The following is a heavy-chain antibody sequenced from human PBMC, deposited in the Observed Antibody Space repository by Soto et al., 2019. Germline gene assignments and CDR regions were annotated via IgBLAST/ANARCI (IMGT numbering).Heavy chain of an antibody. Sequence: WTWIRQSPGKGLDWIGYISYIGSTKYNPSLKSRVIISLDTSKNQFSLNLSSVTAADTAIYYCARGDYDDSVDAFDIWGPGTTVTVSS. J-gene: IGHJ3*02. CDR2: ISYIGST. CDR3: ARGDYDDSVDAFDI. V-gene: IGHV4-59*01. D-gene: IGHD4-17*01.